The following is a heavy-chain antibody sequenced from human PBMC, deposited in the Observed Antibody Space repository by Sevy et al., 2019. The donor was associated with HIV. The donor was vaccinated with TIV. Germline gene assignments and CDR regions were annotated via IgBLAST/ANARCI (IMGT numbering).Heavy chain of an antibody. V-gene: IGHV1-2*02. CDR3: ARDWAGGYYYYYYMDV. Sequence: ASVKVSCKASGYTFTGYYMHWVRQAPGQGLEWMGWINPKSGGTNYAPKFQGRVTMTRETSTSTACMVPSRLRSDDTAVDYCARDWAGGYYYYYYMDVWGKGTTVTVSS. CDR2: INPKSGGT. D-gene: IGHD3-16*01. CDR1: GYTFTGYY. J-gene: IGHJ6*03.